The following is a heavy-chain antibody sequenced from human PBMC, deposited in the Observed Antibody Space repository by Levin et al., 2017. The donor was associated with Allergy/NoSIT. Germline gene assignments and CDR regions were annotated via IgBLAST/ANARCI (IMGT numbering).Heavy chain of an antibody. V-gene: IGHV1-69*13. Sequence: ASVKVSCKASGGTFSSYAISWVRQAPGQGLEWMGGIIPIFGTANYAQKFQGRVTITADESTSTAYMELSSLRSEDTAVYYCARAHFLTNTNYYYYGMDVWGQGTTVTVSS. J-gene: IGHJ6*02. CDR1: GGTFSSYA. CDR3: ARAHFLTNTNYYYYGMDV. D-gene: IGHD2-2*01. CDR2: IIPIFGTA.